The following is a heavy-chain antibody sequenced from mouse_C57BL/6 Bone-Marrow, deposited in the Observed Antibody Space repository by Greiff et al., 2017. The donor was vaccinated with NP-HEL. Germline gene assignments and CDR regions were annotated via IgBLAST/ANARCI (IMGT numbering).Heavy chain of an antibody. CDR3: ARDEDHYYGSSYWYFDV. CDR2: IYPGDGDT. CDR1: GYAFSSSW. D-gene: IGHD1-1*01. Sequence: VKLMESGPELVKPGASVKISCKASGYAFSSSWMNWVKQRPGKGLEWIGRIYPGDGDTNYNGKFKGKATLTADKSSSTAYMQLSSLTSEDSAVYFCARDEDHYYGSSYWYFDVWGTGTTVTVSS. J-gene: IGHJ1*03. V-gene: IGHV1-82*01.